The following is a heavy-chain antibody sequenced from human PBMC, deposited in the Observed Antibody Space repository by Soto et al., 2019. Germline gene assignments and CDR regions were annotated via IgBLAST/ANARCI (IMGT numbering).Heavy chain of an antibody. J-gene: IGHJ4*02. V-gene: IGHV5-10-1*01. CDR2: IDPSDSYT. Sequence: PGESLKISCQGSGYSFTSYWISWVRQMPGKGLEWMGRIDPSDSYTNYSPSFQGHVTISADKSISTAYLQWSSLKASDTAMYYCARGGQQPPSRWGQGTLVTVSS. CDR3: ARGGQQPPSR. CDR1: GYSFTSYW. D-gene: IGHD6-13*01.